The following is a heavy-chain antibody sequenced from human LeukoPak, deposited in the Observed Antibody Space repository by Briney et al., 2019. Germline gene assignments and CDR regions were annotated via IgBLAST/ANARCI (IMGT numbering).Heavy chain of an antibody. CDR2: INHSGST. CDR3: ARAPIFGVAKNDY. J-gene: IGHJ4*02. CDR1: GGSFSGYY. Sequence: PSETLSLTCAVYGGSFSGYYWSWIRQPPGKGLEWIGEINHSGSTNYNPSLKSRVTISVDTSKNQFSLKLSSVTAADTAVYYCARAPIFGVAKNDYWGQGTLVTVSS. V-gene: IGHV4-34*01. D-gene: IGHD3-3*01.